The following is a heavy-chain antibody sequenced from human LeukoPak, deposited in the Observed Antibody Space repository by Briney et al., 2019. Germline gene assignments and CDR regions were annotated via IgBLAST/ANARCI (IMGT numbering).Heavy chain of an antibody. J-gene: IGHJ4*02. V-gene: IGHV3-53*01. D-gene: IGHD3-9*01. CDR3: ARVRYFHLLFKD. Sequence: GWSLRLSCAASGFTFSRYGMHWVRQAPGHGLEWGSVIYSSGSTYYTDSVKGRVTISRDNSESTLYLQMNSLRAEDTAVYFCARVRYFHLLFKDWGQGALVTVSS. CDR1: GFTFSRYG. CDR2: IYSSGST.